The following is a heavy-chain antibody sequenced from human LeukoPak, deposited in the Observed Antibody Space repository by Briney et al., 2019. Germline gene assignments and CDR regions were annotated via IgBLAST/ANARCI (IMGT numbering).Heavy chain of an antibody. Sequence: EPSQTLSLTCAISGGSLSSGGYFWRWIRQYPGKGLEWIGCISHGGTSYYNPSLKSRVTISVDTSRNQFSLELSSVTAADTAVYFCARERRDGHNYSDFWGQGALVTVSS. CDR1: GGSLSSGGYF. CDR2: ISHGGTS. CDR3: ARERRDGHNYSDF. V-gene: IGHV4-31*11. J-gene: IGHJ4*02. D-gene: IGHD5-24*01.